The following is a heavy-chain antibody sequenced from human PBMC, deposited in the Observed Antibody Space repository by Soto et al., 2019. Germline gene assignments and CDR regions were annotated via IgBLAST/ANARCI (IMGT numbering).Heavy chain of an antibody. CDR2: MAFDGSNK. CDR3: ARDRVPYVYFYYGMDV. V-gene: IGHV3-30-3*01. D-gene: IGHD3-10*02. J-gene: IGHJ6*02. CDR1: GFAFNNYS. Sequence: QVQLVESGGGVVRPGRSLRLSCAASGFAFNNYSMRWVRQAPGKGLEWVAIMAFDGSNKYTADSVKGRFTISRDNSKNILYLQMSCLRPEATAVYFCARDRVPYVYFYYGMDVWGQGTTVIVSS.